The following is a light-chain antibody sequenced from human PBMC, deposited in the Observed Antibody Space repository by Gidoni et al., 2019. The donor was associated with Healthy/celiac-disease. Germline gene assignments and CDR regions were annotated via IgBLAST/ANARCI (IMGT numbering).Light chain of an antibody. CDR1: QDISNY. CDR3: QQYDNLPPYT. CDR2: DAS. V-gene: IGKV1-33*01. Sequence: DIQMTQSPSSLSASVGDRVTITCQASQDISNYLNWYQQKPGKAPKLLIYDASNLETGVPSRFSGSGSGTDFTFTISSLQPEDMETYYCQQYDNLPPYTFGQGTKLEIK. J-gene: IGKJ2*01.